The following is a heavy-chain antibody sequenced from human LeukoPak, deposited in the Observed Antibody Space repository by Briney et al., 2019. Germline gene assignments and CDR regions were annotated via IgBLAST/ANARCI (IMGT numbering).Heavy chain of an antibody. CDR1: GITLSDYW. CDR2: IESDGTRT. V-gene: IGHV3-74*03. J-gene: IGHJ6*02. Sequence: GGSLRLSCAASGITLSDYWMYWVCQGPGKGLVHVSRIESDGTRTVYADSVKGRFTISRDNAKNTMYLQMNSLRVEDTAVYYCVRGGHKLDIETSRYYYGLDVWGQGTTVTVSS. D-gene: IGHD2-2*03. CDR3: VRGGHKLDIETSRYYYGLDV.